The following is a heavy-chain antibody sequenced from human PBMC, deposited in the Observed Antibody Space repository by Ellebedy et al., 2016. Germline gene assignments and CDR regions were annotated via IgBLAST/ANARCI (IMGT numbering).Heavy chain of an antibody. CDR1: GFTFSRFA. CDR2: ISDDGSKK. CDR3: SNGGDEPDF. Sequence: GESLKISXVASGFTFSRFAMHWVRQAPGKGLEWVAVISDDGSKKFYAESLKGRFTISRDDSKRTVYLQMNSLRREDTAVYYCSNGGDEPDFWGQGTLV. V-gene: IGHV3-30*18. J-gene: IGHJ4*02.